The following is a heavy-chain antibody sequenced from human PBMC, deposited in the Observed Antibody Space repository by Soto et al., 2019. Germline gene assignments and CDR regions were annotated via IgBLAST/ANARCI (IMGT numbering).Heavy chain of an antibody. CDR2: IGGSGRNT. Sequence: EVQLLESGEGLVQPGGSLKLSCAASGFTFSNHAMSWVRQAPGKGLEWVSGIGGSGRNTYYADSVKGRFTISRDNSQNTLFLQMDSLGAEDTAEHDCARVLRYFDSPYGMDVWGQGTTVTVSS. CDR1: GFTFSNHA. CDR3: ARVLRYFDSPYGMDV. V-gene: IGHV3-23*01. D-gene: IGHD3-9*01. J-gene: IGHJ6*02.